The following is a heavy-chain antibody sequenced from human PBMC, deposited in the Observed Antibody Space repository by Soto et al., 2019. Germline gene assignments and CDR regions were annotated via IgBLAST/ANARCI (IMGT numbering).Heavy chain of an antibody. V-gene: IGHV4-39*01. CDR3: AKYYYDSSGYDSAEYFQH. CDR2: IYYSGST. J-gene: IGHJ1*01. Sequence: SETLSLTCTVSSGSISSSSYYWGWIRQPPGKGLEWIGSIYYSGSTYYNPSLKSRVTISVDTSKNQFSLKLSSVTAADTAVYYCAKYYYDSSGYDSAEYFQHWGQGTLVTVSS. CDR1: SGSISSSSYY. D-gene: IGHD3-22*01.